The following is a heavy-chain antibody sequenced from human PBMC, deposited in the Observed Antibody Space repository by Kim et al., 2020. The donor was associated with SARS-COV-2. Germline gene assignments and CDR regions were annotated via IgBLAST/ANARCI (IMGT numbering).Heavy chain of an antibody. J-gene: IGHJ6*02. CDR2: IYYSGST. V-gene: IGHV4-59*01. D-gene: IGHD3-10*01. CDR3: ARDRSRITMVRGVIIYYYYYGMDV. Sequence: SETLSLTCTVSGGSISSYYWSWIRQPPGKGLEWIGYIYYSGSTNYNPSLKSRVTISVDTSKNQFSLKLSSVTAADTAVYYCARDRSRITMVRGVIIYYYYYGMDVWGQGTTVTVSS. CDR1: GGSISSYY.